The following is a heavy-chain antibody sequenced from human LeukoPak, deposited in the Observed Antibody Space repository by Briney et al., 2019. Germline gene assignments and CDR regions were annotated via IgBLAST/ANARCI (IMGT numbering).Heavy chain of an antibody. D-gene: IGHD3-22*01. CDR3: ARDRYLYYYDSSGYTDY. Sequence: ASVKVSCKASGGTFSSYAISWVRQAPGQGLEWMGGIIPIFGTANYAQKFQGRVTITADESTSTAYMELSSLRSEDTAVCYCARDRYLYYYDSSGYTDYWGQGTLVTVSS. J-gene: IGHJ4*02. CDR2: IIPIFGTA. CDR1: GGTFSSYA. V-gene: IGHV1-69*13.